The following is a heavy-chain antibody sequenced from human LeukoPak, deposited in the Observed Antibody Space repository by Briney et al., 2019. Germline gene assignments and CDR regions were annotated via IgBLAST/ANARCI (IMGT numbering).Heavy chain of an antibody. V-gene: IGHV3-74*01. Sequence: PGGSLRLSCAVSGFTFSNDWMHWVRQAPGKGLLWVSRISGDGTTTNYSHSVKGRFTISRDNAKNTLYLQIDSLRAEDTAVYYCAGTWAFDYWGQGTLVTVSS. CDR2: ISGDGTTT. J-gene: IGHJ4*02. D-gene: IGHD1-26*01. CDR3: AGTWAFDY. CDR1: GFTFSNDW.